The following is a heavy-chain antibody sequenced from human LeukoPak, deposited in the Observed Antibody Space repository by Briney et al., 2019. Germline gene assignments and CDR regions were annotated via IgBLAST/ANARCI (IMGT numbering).Heavy chain of an antibody. D-gene: IGHD5-12*01. Sequence: GGSLRLSCVASGLIVNYNFMSWVRQAPGKGLEWVSVIYNGANTYYADSVKGRFTISRDNSKNTLYLQMNSLRAEDSALYYCATGNTWISFDYWGQGTLVTVSS. CDR1: GLIVNYNF. CDR2: IYNGANT. V-gene: IGHV3-66*01. J-gene: IGHJ4*02. CDR3: ATGNTWISFDY.